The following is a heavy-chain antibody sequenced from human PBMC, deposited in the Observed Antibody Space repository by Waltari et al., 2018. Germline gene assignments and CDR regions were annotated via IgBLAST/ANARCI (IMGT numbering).Heavy chain of an antibody. J-gene: IGHJ6*02. CDR2: VWYGGSNK. V-gene: IGHV3-33*01. CDR1: GFTFSSNG. CDR3: ARDSVWAAMGYCCYGMDA. Sequence: QVQLVESGGGVVQPGRSLRLSCAASGFTFSSNGMHWVRQAPGKGLEWVWVVWYGGSNKYIADSVKGRFTISRDNSKNTLYLRMKGLRAEDTAEDYSARDSVWAAMGYCCYGMDAWGQGTTVTVSS. D-gene: IGHD5-18*01.